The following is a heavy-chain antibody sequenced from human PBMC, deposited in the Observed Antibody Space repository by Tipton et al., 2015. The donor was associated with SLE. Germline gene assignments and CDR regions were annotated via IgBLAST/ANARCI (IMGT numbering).Heavy chain of an antibody. CDR2: IFSGGNT. CDR3: AKERAGGNFDY. Sequence: SLRLSCAASGFIFSDYPMSWVRQAPGKGLQWVSVIFSGGNTYYADSVQGRFTISRDVSESTLYLQMNSLRVEDTAIYYCAKERAGGNFDYWGQGALVTVSS. V-gene: IGHV3-23*03. CDR1: GFIFSDYP. D-gene: IGHD2-15*01. J-gene: IGHJ4*02.